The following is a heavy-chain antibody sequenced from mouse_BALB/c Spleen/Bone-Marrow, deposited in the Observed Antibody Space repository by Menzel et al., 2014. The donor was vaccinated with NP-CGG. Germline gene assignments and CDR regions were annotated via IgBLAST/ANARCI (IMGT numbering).Heavy chain of an antibody. Sequence: EVKLVESGGGLVKPGGPLKLSCAASGFAFSSYDMSWVRQTPEKRLEWVAYISSGGGSTYYPDTVKGRFTISRDNAKNTLYLQMSSLKSEDTAMYYCARHRYYFDYWGQGTTLTVSS. CDR3: ARHRYYFDY. CDR2: ISSGGGST. CDR1: GFAFSSYD. V-gene: IGHV5-12-1*01. J-gene: IGHJ2*01.